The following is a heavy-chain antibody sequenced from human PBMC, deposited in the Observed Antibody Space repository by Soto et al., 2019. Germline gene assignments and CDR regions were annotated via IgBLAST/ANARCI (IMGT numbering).Heavy chain of an antibody. J-gene: IGHJ4*02. CDR1: GGSVDRGDYY. Sequence: PSETLSLTCTVSGGSVDRGDYYWTWIRQPPGKGLEWIGYIYYSGSTNYNPSLKSRVTISVDTSKNQFSLKLSSVTAADTAVYYCASGGSCYSRYCYFDYWGQGTLVTVSS. V-gene: IGHV4-61*08. D-gene: IGHD2-15*01. CDR2: IYYSGST. CDR3: ASGGSCYSRYCYFDY.